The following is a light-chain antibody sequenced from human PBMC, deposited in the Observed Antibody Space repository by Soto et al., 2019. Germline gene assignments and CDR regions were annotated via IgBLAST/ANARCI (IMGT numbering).Light chain of an antibody. CDR3: QQYQNLWT. J-gene: IGKJ1*01. CDR2: RAS. CDR1: QTIYSN. V-gene: IGKV3-15*01. Sequence: IMMPHSAATLSVSLGARATLSCRAGQTIYSNVAWYQQRPGQAPRLLIYRASTRATGVPARFSGSGSGTEFTLTISSPQSEDFAIYYCQQYQNLWTFGQGTKVDIK.